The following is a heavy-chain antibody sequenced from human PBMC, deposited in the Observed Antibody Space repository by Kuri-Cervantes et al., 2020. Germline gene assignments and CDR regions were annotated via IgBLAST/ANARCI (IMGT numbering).Heavy chain of an antibody. CDR1: GFTFSSYS. CDR3: GKGDYYDMSVKDGMDV. V-gene: IGHV3-23*01. Sequence: GESLKISCAASGFTFSSYSMNWVRQAPGKGLEWVSAISGGGGGTYYADSVKGRFAISRDNSKNTLYLQMNSLRAEDTAVYYCGKGDYYDMSVKDGMDVWGQGTTVTVSS. CDR2: ISGGGGGT. D-gene: IGHD3-22*01. J-gene: IGHJ6*02.